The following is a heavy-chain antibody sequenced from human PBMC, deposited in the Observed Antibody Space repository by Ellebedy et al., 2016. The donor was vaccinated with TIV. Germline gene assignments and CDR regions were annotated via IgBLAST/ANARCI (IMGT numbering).Heavy chain of an antibody. CDR2: INPDGSEK. D-gene: IGHD3-16*01. Sequence: GGSLRLXXAASGFTFSNDWMTWVRQAPGKGLEWVANINPDGSEKYCVGSVEGRFSISGDNAKSSLYLQMTSLRAEDTALYYCARDLNWGTTWGQGTLVTVSS. V-gene: IGHV3-7*01. J-gene: IGHJ5*02. CDR3: ARDLNWGTT. CDR1: GFTFSNDW.